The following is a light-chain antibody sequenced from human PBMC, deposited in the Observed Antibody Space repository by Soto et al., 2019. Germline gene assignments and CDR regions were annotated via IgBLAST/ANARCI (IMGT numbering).Light chain of an antibody. CDR1: SSDVGGYNY. CDR3: SSYTSGSIDV. J-gene: IGLJ1*01. V-gene: IGLV2-14*01. Sequence: QSALTQPASVSGSPGQSITISCTGTSSDVGGYNYVSWYQQHPGKAPKLMIYEVSNRPSGVSNRFSGSKSGNTASLTISGPQAEDEADYYCSSYTSGSIDVFGTGTKVTVL. CDR2: EVS.